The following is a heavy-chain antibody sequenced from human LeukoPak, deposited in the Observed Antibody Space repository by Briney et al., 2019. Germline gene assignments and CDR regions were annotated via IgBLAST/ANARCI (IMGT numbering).Heavy chain of an antibody. CDR2: ISSSSSYI. J-gene: IGHJ4*02. CDR1: GCTFSNYS. D-gene: IGHD7-27*01. CDR3: ARDPGR. V-gene: IGHV3-21*01. Sequence: GGSLRLSCAASGCTFSNYSMAWVRQAPGKGLEWVSFISSSSSYIYYADSVKGRFTLSRDNTKNSLYLQMNSLRAEDTAVYYCARDPGRWGQGTLVTVSS.